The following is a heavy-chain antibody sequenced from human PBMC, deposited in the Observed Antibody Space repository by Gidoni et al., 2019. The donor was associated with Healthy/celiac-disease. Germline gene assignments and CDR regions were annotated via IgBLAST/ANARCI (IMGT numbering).Heavy chain of an antibody. V-gene: IGHV4-34*01. CDR3: ARGTITMVRGVIITGAPKYGMDV. J-gene: IGHJ6*02. Sequence: QVQLQQWGAGLLKPSETLSLTCAVYGGSFSGYYWSWIRQPPGKGLEWIGEINHSGSTNYNPSLKSRVTISVDTSKNQFSLKLSSVTAADTAVYYCARGTITMVRGVIITGAPKYGMDVWGQGTTVTVSS. CDR2: INHSGST. CDR1: GGSFSGYY. D-gene: IGHD3-10*01.